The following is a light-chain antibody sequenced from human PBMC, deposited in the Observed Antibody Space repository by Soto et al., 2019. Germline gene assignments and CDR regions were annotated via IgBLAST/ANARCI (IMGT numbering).Light chain of an antibody. V-gene: IGLV2-14*01. J-gene: IGLJ1*01. CDR2: DVT. CDR3: SSYTSISTYV. CDR1: SSDVGGYNF. Sequence: QSVLTQPPSVSAAPGQSITISCTGTSSDVGGYNFVSWYQQHPDKAPKLMIYDVTNWPSGVSNRFSGSKSGNTASLTISGLQAEDEADYYCSSYTSISTYVFGTGTKVTVL.